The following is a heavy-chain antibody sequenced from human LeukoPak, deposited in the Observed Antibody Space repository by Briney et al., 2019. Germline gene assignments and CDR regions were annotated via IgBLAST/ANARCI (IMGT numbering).Heavy chain of an antibody. Sequence: GESLKISCKPSGYSFTSSWIGWVRQMPGKGLEWMGIIYPGDSETIYSPSFQGQVTISVDKSFGTAYLQWSSLKASDTAMYYCARQSITGWQSFDYWGQGTLVTVSS. CDR1: GYSFTSSW. CDR3: ARQSITGWQSFDY. CDR2: IYPGDSET. V-gene: IGHV5-51*01. D-gene: IGHD6-19*01. J-gene: IGHJ4*02.